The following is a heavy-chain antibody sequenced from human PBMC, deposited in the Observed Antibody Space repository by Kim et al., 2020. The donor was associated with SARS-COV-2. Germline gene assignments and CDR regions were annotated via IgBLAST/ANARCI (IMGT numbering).Heavy chain of an antibody. Sequence: SETLSLTCAVYGGSFSGYYWSWIRQPPGKGLEWIGEINHSGSINYNASLKSRVTISVDTSKNQFSLKLGSVTAADTAVYYCARTGSGSYLSWGQGTVVTV. D-gene: IGHD3-10*01. V-gene: IGHV4-34*01. J-gene: IGHJ4*02. CDR2: INHSGSI. CDR1: GGSFSGYY. CDR3: ARTGSGSYLS.